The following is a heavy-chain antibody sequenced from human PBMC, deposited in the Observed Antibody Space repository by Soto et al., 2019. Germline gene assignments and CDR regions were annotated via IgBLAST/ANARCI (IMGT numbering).Heavy chain of an antibody. V-gene: IGHV1-3*01. J-gene: IGHJ3*02. CDR2: INPGNGNI. Sequence: QVQLVQSGAEVKKPGASVKVSCKASGYTFTSYAMHWVRQAPGQRLEWLGWINPGNGNIKYSQKLQGRVTIMRDTSATTFYMELSSLRSEDTAVYYCAREGCSNGVCYDNAFDIWGQGTMVTVSS. CDR3: AREGCSNGVCYDNAFDI. D-gene: IGHD2-8*01. CDR1: GYTFTSYA.